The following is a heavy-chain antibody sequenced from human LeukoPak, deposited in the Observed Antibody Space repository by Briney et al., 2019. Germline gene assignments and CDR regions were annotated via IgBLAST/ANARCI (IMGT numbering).Heavy chain of an antibody. Sequence: SETLSLTCIVSGGSISSSNYYWAWMRQPPGKGLEWIGSIYYSGSTYYNLSLKSRVTISVDKSKTQFSLTLTSVTAADTAVYFCARSPTKRVTDDYWGQGTLVTVSS. CDR1: GGSISSSNYY. J-gene: IGHJ4*02. CDR2: IYYSGST. D-gene: IGHD5-18*01. CDR3: ARSPTKRVTDDY. V-gene: IGHV4-39*07.